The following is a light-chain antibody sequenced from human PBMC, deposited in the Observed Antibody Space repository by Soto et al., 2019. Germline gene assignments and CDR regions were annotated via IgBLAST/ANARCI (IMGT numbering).Light chain of an antibody. V-gene: IGKV3-20*01. Sequence: EIVLTQSPGTLSLSPGEGATLSCRASQSVASVYLAWYQQKPGQAPRLLIYSASSRATGIPDRFSGSGSGTDFTLTISRLEPEDFAVYYCHQYGSSVTFGQGTRLEI. J-gene: IGKJ5*01. CDR1: QSVASVY. CDR3: HQYGSSVT. CDR2: SAS.